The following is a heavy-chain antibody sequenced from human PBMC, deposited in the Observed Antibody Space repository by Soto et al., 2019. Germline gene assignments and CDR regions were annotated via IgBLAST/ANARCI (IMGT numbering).Heavy chain of an antibody. CDR3: ARLFVGDYAPGYFDY. Sequence: GASVKVSCKASGYTFSSYYMQWVRQAPGQGLEWMGMINPSGGTRSYAQRFQDRVTVTRDTSTSTVYMELSSLRSEDTAVYYCARLFVGDYAPGYFDYWGQAPLVTVSS. CDR1: GYTFSSYY. D-gene: IGHD4-17*01. CDR2: INPSGGTR. J-gene: IGHJ4*02. V-gene: IGHV1-46*01.